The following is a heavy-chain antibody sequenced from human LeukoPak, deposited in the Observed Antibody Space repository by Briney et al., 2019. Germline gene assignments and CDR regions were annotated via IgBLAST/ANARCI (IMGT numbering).Heavy chain of an antibody. CDR3: GRGPIELWLHNGIDV. J-gene: IGHJ6*02. V-gene: IGHV3-49*04. CDR1: GFTFGDHA. Sequence: GGSLRLSCSTSGFTFGDHAMSWVRQAPGKGLEWVGFIRSRACRGTTEYAASVRDRFTISRDDSKSIAYLQMNSLKIDDTAVYFCGRGPIELWLHNGIDVWGQGTTVTVSS. D-gene: IGHD5-18*01. CDR2: IRSRACRGTT.